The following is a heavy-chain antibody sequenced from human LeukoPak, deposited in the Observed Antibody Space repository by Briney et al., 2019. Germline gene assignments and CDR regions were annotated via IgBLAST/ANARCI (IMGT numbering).Heavy chain of an antibody. V-gene: IGHV3-11*04. Sequence: GGSLRLSCAASGFTFSDYYMSWIRQAPGKGLEWVSYISSSGSTIYYADSVKGRFTISRDNAKNSLYLQMNSLRDEDTAVYYCARDRDSTYYYGMDVWGQGTTVTVSS. CDR3: ARDRDSTYYYGMDV. D-gene: IGHD3-10*01. CDR1: GFTFSDYY. J-gene: IGHJ6*02. CDR2: ISSSGSTI.